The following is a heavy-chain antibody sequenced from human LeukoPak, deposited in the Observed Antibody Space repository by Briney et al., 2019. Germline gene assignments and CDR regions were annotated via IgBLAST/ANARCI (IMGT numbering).Heavy chain of an antibody. D-gene: IGHD3-10*01. CDR3: ASAMVRGVIPF. J-gene: IGHJ4*02. V-gene: IGHV4-59*08. CDR1: GGSISSYY. CDR2: IYYSGST. Sequence: PSETLSLTCTVSGGSISSYYWSWVRQPPGKGLEWIGYIYYSGSTYYNPSLKSRVTISVDTSKNQFSLKLSSVTAADTAVYYCASAMVRGVIPFWGQGTLVTVSS.